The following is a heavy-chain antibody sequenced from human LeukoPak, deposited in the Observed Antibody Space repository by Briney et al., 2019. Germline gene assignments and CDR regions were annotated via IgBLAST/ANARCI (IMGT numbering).Heavy chain of an antibody. D-gene: IGHD2-15*01. CDR1: GYSFTSYW. J-gene: IGHJ3*02. CDR3: ARHCSGGSCYSGVGYAFDI. V-gene: IGHV5-51*01. Sequence: GESLKISCKGSGYSFTSYWIGWVRQMPGKGLEWMGIIYPGDSDTRYRPSFQGQVTISAVKSISTAYLQWSSLKASDTAMYYCARHCSGGSCYSGVGYAFDIWGQGTMVTVSS. CDR2: IYPGDSDT.